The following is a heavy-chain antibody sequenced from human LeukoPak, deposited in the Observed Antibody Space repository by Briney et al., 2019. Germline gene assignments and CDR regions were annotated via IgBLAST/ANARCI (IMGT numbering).Heavy chain of an antibody. CDR1: GYTFTGYY. D-gene: IGHD6-13*01. V-gene: IGHV1-2*02. J-gene: IGHJ5*02. CDR2: INPNSGGT. Sequence: ASVKVSCKASGYTFTGYYMHWVRQAPGQELEWMGWINPNSGGTNYAQKFQGRVTMTRDTSISTAYMELSRLRSDDTAVYYCARAGMAAANWFDPWGQGTLVTVSS. CDR3: ARAGMAAANWFDP.